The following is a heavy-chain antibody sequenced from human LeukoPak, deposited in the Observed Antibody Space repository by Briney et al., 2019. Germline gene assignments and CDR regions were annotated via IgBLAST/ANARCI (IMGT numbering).Heavy chain of an antibody. Sequence: ASVKVSCKASGGTFSSYTISWVRQAPGQGLEWMGRIIPILGTANYAQKFQGRVTITTDESTSTAYMELSSLRSEDTAVYYCASGYSSSFAVTFDYWGQGTLVTVSS. J-gene: IGHJ4*02. CDR1: GGTFSSYT. CDR3: ASGYSSSFAVTFDY. CDR2: IIPILGTA. D-gene: IGHD6-13*01. V-gene: IGHV1-69*16.